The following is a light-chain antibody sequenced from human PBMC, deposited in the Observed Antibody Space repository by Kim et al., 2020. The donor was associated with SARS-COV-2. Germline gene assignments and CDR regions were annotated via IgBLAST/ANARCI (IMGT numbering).Light chain of an antibody. J-gene: IGLJ2*01. Sequence: LGQTVRITCQGDSLRSYYASWYQQKPGQAPVLVIYGKNNRPSGIPDRFSGSSSGNIASLTITGAQAEDEADYYCNSRDSSGNHVVFGGGTQLTVL. CDR3: NSRDSSGNHVV. CDR1: SLRSYY. V-gene: IGLV3-19*01. CDR2: GKN.